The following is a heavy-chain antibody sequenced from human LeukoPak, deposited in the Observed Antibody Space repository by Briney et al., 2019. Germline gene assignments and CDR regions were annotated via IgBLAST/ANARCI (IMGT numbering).Heavy chain of an antibody. J-gene: IGHJ5*02. V-gene: IGHV3-30*04. CDR1: GFTFSSYA. CDR2: ISYDGSNK. Sequence: GGSLRLSCAASGFTFSSYAMHWVRQAPGKGLEWVAVISYDGSNKYYADSVKGRFTITRDNSKNTLYLQMNSLRAEDTAVYYCARGPLWFGETYNWFDPWGQGTLVTVSS. D-gene: IGHD3-10*01. CDR3: ARGPLWFGETYNWFDP.